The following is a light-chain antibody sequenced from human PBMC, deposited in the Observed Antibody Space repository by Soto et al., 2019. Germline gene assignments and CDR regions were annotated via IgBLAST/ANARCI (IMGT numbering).Light chain of an antibody. Sequence: SYELTHPPSVSLSPGHTASITFSGDRLWNKYVCWYQQKPGQSPVLVIYQDNKRPSGIPERFSGSNSGNTSTLTISGTQAMDEADYYCQAWDTSAYSVFGIGTKVTV. V-gene: IGLV3-1*01. J-gene: IGLJ1*01. CDR3: QAWDTSAYSV. CDR1: RLWNKY. CDR2: QDN.